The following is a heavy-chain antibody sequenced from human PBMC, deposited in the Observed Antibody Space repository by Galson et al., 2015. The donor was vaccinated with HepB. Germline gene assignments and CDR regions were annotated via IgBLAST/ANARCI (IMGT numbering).Heavy chain of an antibody. D-gene: IGHD5-18*01. CDR1: GGTFRTNS. V-gene: IGHV1-69*01. CDR3: ARERNAETAVNSPFDD. J-gene: IGHJ4*02. CDR2: ITPLFGSA. Sequence: QSGAEVKKPGESLRISCKASGGTFRTNSISWVRQAPGQGLEWMGGITPLFGSAKYAQKFRDRLTITADESTSTAYMELSSPRSEDTAVYHCARERNAETAVNSPFDDWGQGTLVIVSS.